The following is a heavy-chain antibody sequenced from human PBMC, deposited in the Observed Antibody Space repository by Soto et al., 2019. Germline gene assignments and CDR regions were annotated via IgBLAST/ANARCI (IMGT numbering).Heavy chain of an antibody. CDR1: GCTFSTYA. J-gene: IGHJ1*01. CDR3: AKAEGSSYGTEYSQH. Sequence: EVQLLESGGGLVQPGGSLRLSCAASGCTFSTYAMNWVRQAPGKGLEWVSLIISSGGSTYYADSVKGRFTISRDNSKNTLYLQMNSLRADDTAVYYCAKAEGSSYGTEYSQHWGQGTLVTVSS. D-gene: IGHD6-13*01. CDR2: IISSGGST. V-gene: IGHV3-23*01.